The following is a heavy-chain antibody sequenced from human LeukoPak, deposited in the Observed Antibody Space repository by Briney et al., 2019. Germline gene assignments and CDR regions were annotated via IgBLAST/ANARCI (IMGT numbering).Heavy chain of an antibody. V-gene: IGHV1-8*01. Sequence: ASVKVSCKASGYTFTSYDINWVRQATGQGLEWMGWMNPNSGNTGYAQKFQGRVTMTRNTSISTAYMELSSLRSEDTAVYYCARRIEDYGDSRANRYFDLWGRGTLVTVSS. D-gene: IGHD4-17*01. CDR1: GYTFTSYD. CDR3: ARRIEDYGDSRANRYFDL. CDR2: MNPNSGNT. J-gene: IGHJ2*01.